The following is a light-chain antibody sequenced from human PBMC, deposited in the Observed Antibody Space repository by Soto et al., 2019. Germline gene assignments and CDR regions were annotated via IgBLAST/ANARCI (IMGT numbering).Light chain of an antibody. CDR1: QSVTSN. J-gene: IGKJ4*01. Sequence: EIVMTQSPATLSVSPGERVTFSCRASQSVTSNLAWYQHKPGQTPRLLIYGASTGATGIPARFSGSGSGTEFTLTINSLQSEDFAVYFCQQYNDWPRTFGGGTKVEIK. CDR2: GAS. CDR3: QQYNDWPRT. V-gene: IGKV3-15*01.